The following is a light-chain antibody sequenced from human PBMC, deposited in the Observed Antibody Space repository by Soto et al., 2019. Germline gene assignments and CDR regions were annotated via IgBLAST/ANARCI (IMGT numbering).Light chain of an antibody. CDR3: LKYGSSPGWT. V-gene: IGKV3-20*01. J-gene: IGKJ1*01. CDR1: QTVDSNF. CDR2: AAS. Sequence: EIVLTQSPGTLSLSPGERATLSCRASQTVDSNFLAWYRQKPGQAPRLLIYAASTRATGIPDRFSGSGSGTDFTLTIGRLDPEDFAVYYCLKYGSSPGWTFGPGTKVDIK.